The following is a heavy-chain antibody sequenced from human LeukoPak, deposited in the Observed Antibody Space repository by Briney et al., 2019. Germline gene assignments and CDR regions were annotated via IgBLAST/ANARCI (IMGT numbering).Heavy chain of an antibody. V-gene: IGHV3-48*03. CDR3: ARGGGVYYYYYGMDV. J-gene: IGHJ6*04. D-gene: IGHD2-8*01. Sequence: PGGSLRLSCAASGFTFSSYEMNRVRQAPGKGLEWVSYISSSGSTINYADSVKGRFTISRDNAKNSLYLQMNSLRAEDTAAYYCARGGGVYYYYYGMDVWGKGTTVTVSS. CDR1: GFTFSSYE. CDR2: ISSSGSTI.